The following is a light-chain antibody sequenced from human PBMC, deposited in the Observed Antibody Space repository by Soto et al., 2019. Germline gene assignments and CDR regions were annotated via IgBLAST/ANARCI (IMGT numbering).Light chain of an antibody. CDR1: SSDIGGYDS. V-gene: IGLV2-14*01. J-gene: IGLJ2*01. Sequence: QSALTQPASVSGSPGQSITISCTGTSSDIGGYDSVSWYHQYPGKAPKLMIYDVSNRPSGVSNRFSGSKSGNTASLTISGLQAEDEADYYCTSYTSSTTRVVFGGGTKVTVL. CDR3: TSYTSSTTRVV. CDR2: DVS.